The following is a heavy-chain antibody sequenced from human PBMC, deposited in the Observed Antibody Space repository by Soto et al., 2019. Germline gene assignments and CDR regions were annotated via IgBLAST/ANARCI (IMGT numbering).Heavy chain of an antibody. CDR2: TIPIFGTA. CDR1: GGTFSSYA. D-gene: IGHD4-17*01. V-gene: IGHV1-69*13. CDR3: AKDHYGDYDGPYYYYYYGMDV. J-gene: IGHJ6*02. Sequence: SVKVSCKASGGTFSSYAISWVRQAPGQGLEWMGGTIPIFGTANYAQKFQGRVTITADESTSAAYMELSSLRSEDTAVYFCAKDHYGDYDGPYYYYYYGMDVWGQGTTVT.